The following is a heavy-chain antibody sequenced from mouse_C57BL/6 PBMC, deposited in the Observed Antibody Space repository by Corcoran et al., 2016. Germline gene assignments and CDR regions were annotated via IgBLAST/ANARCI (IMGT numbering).Heavy chain of an antibody. Sequence: QVQLKQSGAELVRPGASVKLSCKASGYTFTDYYINWVKQRPGQGLEWIARIYPGSGNTYYNEKFKGKATLTAEKSSSTAHMQLSSLTSEDSAVYFCAYSNLFAYWGQGTLVTVSA. CDR2: IYPGSGNT. D-gene: IGHD2-5*01. CDR3: AYSNLFAY. J-gene: IGHJ3*01. V-gene: IGHV1-76*01. CDR1: GYTFTDYY.